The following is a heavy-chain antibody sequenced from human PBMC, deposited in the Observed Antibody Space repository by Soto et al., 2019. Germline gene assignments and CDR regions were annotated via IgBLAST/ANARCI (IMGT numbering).Heavy chain of an antibody. V-gene: IGHV3-15*07. D-gene: IGHD3-22*01. CDR2: IISNSDGGTA. J-gene: IGHJ4*02. Sequence: EVQLVESGGGLGEPGGSLRLSCEASGFTFKNAWMSWLRQAPGRGLEWVGRIISNSDGGTAEYAAPVNGRFTISRDDSKNTLYLQMNILKTEDTAVYYCTTDEGDSRSFYNFDYWGQGALVTVSS. CDR1: GFTFKNAW. CDR3: TTDEGDSRSFYNFDY.